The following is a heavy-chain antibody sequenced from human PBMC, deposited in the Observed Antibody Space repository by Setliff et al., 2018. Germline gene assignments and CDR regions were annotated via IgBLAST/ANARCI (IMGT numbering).Heavy chain of an antibody. CDR3: ARDGGEY. J-gene: IGHJ4*02. Sequence: PGGSLRLSCAASGFNFKGHGMNWVRQAPGKGLEWVSTINWDGRSTGYTDSVKGRFTISRDNAKNFLYLQMNSLRAEDTAVYSCARDGGEYWGQGTLVPVSS. V-gene: IGHV3-20*04. CDR2: INWDGRST. D-gene: IGHD3-16*01. CDR1: GFNFKGHG.